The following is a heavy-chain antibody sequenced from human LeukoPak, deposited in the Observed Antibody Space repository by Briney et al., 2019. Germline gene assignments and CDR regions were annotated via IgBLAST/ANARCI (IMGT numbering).Heavy chain of an antibody. V-gene: IGHV4-59*01. CDR1: GGSISSYY. D-gene: IGHD6-19*01. CDR3: ARGGSGWIPTPDY. J-gene: IGHJ4*02. Sequence: SETLSLTCTVSGGSISSYYWSWIRQPPGKGLEWIGYIYYSGSTNYNPSLKSRVTISVDTSKNQFSLKLSSVTAADTAVHYCARGGSGWIPTPDYWGQGTLVTVSS. CDR2: IYYSGST.